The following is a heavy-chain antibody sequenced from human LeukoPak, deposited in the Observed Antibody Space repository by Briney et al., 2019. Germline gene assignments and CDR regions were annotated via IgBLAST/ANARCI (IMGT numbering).Heavy chain of an antibody. Sequence: PGGSLRLSCAASGFTFSSYAMHWVRQAPGKGLEWVAVISYDGSNKYYADSVKGRFTISRDNSKNTLYLQMNSLRAEDTAVYYCNCLLSCYVGNWFDPWGQGTLVTVSS. CDR1: GFTFSSYA. D-gene: IGHD2-2*01. V-gene: IGHV3-30*04. J-gene: IGHJ5*02. CDR3: NCLLSCYVGNWFDP. CDR2: ISYDGSNK.